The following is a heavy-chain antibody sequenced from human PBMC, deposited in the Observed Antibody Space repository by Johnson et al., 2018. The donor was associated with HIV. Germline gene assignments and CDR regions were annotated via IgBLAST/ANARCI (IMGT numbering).Heavy chain of an antibody. CDR1: GFTFSSYG. CDR2: IWYDGSNK. V-gene: IGHV3-33*01. CDR3: TTDRYAFDI. D-gene: IGHD1-1*01. Sequence: VQLVESGGGVVQPGRSLRLSCAASGFTFSSYGMHWVRQAPGKGLEWVAVIWYDGSNKYYADSVKGRFTISRDNSKNTLYLQMNSLKTEDTAVYYCTTDRYAFDIWGQGTLVTVSS. J-gene: IGHJ3*02.